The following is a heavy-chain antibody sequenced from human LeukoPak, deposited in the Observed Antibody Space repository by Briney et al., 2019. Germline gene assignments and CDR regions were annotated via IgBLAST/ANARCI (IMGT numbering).Heavy chain of an antibody. V-gene: IGHV4-59*01. CDR2: IYYSGTT. CDR3: AKLAREDYYDSSGHITPEYFQH. J-gene: IGHJ1*01. D-gene: IGHD3-22*01. Sequence: PSETLSLTCTVSGGSISSYYWSWIRQPPGKGLEWIGYIYYSGTTNYNPSLKSRVTISVDTSKNQFSLKLSSVTAADTAVYYCAKLAREDYYDSSGHITPEYFQHWGQGTLVTVSS. CDR1: GGSISSYY.